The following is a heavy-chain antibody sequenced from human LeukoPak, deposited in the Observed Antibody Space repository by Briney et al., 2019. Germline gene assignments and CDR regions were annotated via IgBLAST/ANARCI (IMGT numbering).Heavy chain of an antibody. D-gene: IGHD2-2*02. V-gene: IGHV3-7*01. CDR3: ANLYVPAAIYYFDY. Sequence: GGSLRLSCAASGFTFSSYWMSWVRQAPGKGLEWVASIKQDGSEKYYVDSVKGRFTISRDNAKNSLYPQMNSLRAEDTAVYYCANLYVPAAIYYFDYWGQGTLVTVSS. CDR2: IKQDGSEK. CDR1: GFTFSSYW. J-gene: IGHJ4*02.